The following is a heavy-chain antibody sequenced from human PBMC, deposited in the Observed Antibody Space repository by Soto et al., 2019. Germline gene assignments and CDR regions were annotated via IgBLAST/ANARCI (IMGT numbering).Heavy chain of an antibody. V-gene: IGHV4-34*01. D-gene: IGHD3-10*01. CDR1: GGSFSGYY. J-gene: IGHJ6*02. Sequence: PSETLSLTCAVYGGSFSGYYWSWIRQPPGKGLEWIGEINHSGSTNYNPSLKSRVTISVDTSKNQFSPKLSSVTAADTAVYYCARARGITMVRGYYGMDVWGQGTTVTVSS. CDR2: INHSGST. CDR3: ARARGITMVRGYYGMDV.